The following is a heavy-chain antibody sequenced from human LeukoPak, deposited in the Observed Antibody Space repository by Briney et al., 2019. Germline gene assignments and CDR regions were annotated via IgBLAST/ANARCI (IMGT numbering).Heavy chain of an antibody. J-gene: IGHJ4*02. CDR3: ARDSYSSSWYVDDY. CDR2: IKQDGSEK. CDR1: GFTFSSYS. Sequence: GGSLRLSCAASGFTFSSYSMNWVRQAPGKGLEWVANIKQDGSEKYYVDSVKGRFTISRDNAKNSLYLQMNSLRAEDTAVYYCARDSYSSSWYVDDYWGQGTLVTVSS. V-gene: IGHV3-7*01. D-gene: IGHD6-13*01.